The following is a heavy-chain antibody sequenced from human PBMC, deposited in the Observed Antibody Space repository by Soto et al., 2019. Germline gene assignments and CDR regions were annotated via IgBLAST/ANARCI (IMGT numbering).Heavy chain of an antibody. D-gene: IGHD4-17*01. V-gene: IGHV3-30-3*01. Sequence: SLRLSCAASGFTFSSYAMHWVRQAPGKGLEWVAVISYDGSNKYYADSVKGRFTISRDNSKNTLYLQMNSLRAEDTAVYYCAKYYGDYGRYYYYYGMDVWGQGTTVTVSS. CDR2: ISYDGSNK. CDR1: GFTFSSYA. J-gene: IGHJ6*02. CDR3: AKYYGDYGRYYYYYGMDV.